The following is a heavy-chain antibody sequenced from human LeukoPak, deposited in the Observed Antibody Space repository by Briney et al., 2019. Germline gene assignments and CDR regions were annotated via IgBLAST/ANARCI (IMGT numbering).Heavy chain of an antibody. CDR3: AKVFDFWSGYPPFDY. D-gene: IGHD3-3*01. Sequence: GGSLSLSCAASGFTFSNYGMHWVRQAPGKGLEWVAFILYDGRNKYYADSEKSRFTISRDNSKNTLYLQVNSLRAEDTAVYYCAKVFDFWSGYPPFDYWGQGTLVTVSS. CDR2: ILYDGRNK. V-gene: IGHV3-30*02. CDR1: GFTFSNYG. J-gene: IGHJ4*02.